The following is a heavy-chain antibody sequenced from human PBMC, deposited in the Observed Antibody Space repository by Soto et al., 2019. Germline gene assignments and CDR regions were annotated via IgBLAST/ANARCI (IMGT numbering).Heavy chain of an antibody. J-gene: IGHJ3*02. D-gene: IGHD2-15*01. CDR3: ARDKTRRACSGGSCYSQNAFDI. V-gene: IGHV4-31*03. CDR1: GGSISSGGYY. CDR2: IYYSGST. Sequence: QVQLQESGPGLVKPSQTLSLTCTVSGGSISSGGYYWSWIRQHPGKGLEWIGYIYYSGSTYYNPSLKSRVTISVDTSKNQFSLKLSSVTAADTAVYYCARDKTRRACSGGSCYSQNAFDIWGQGTMVTVSS.